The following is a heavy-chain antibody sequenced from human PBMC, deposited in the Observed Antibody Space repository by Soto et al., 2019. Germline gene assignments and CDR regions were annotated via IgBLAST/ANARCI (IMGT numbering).Heavy chain of an antibody. D-gene: IGHD6-13*01. Sequence: QVQLVESGGGVVQPGRSLRLSCAASGFTFSIHTMHWVRQAPGKGLEWVAVIFKDGSNENYADSVKGRFTVSRDNSKRTLYLQMSSLISEDTAVYYCARDMGAAADHFDYRGQGTLVTSSS. V-gene: IGHV3-30-3*01. CDR1: GFTFSIHT. CDR2: IFKDGSNE. CDR3: ARDMGAAADHFDY. J-gene: IGHJ4*02.